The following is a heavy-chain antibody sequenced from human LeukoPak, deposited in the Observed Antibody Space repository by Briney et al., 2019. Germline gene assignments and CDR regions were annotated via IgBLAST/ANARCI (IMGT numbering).Heavy chain of an antibody. J-gene: IGHJ4*02. Sequence: PGGSLRLSCAASGFTFSSYAMSWVRHAPGKGLEGVSAISGSGGNTYYADSVKGRFTISRDNSKNTLYLQMNSLRAEDTAVYYCAKDLEDETIAARHFDYWGQGTLVTVSS. CDR3: AKDLEDETIAARHFDY. CDR1: GFTFSSYA. CDR2: ISGSGGNT. V-gene: IGHV3-23*01. D-gene: IGHD6-6*01.